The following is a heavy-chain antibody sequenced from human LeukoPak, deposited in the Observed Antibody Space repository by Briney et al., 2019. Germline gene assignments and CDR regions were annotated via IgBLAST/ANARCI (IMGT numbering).Heavy chain of an antibody. V-gene: IGHV3-30*02. CDR2: IRYDGSNK. Sequence: PGGSLRLSCAASGFTFSDYSMNWVRQAPGKGLEWVAFIRYDGSNKYYADSVKGRFTISRDNAKNSLYLQMNSLRAEDTAVYYCAKDRFYYGSGSPQRPAWFDPWGQGTLVTVSS. D-gene: IGHD3-10*01. J-gene: IGHJ5*02. CDR3: AKDRFYYGSGSPQRPAWFDP. CDR1: GFTFSDYS.